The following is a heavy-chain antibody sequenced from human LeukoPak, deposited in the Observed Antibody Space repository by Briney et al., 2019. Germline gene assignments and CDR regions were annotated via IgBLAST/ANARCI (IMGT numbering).Heavy chain of an antibody. CDR1: GFSFSSYS. V-gene: IGHV3-23*01. D-gene: IGHD2-21*01. Sequence: GGSLRLSCAASGFSFSSYSMNWVRQAPGKGLEWVSAISVSGNTYHADSVKGRFTISRDSSKNTLYLQMNRLRAEDAAVYYCAKAPVTTCSGAYCYPFDYWGQGTLVTVSS. J-gene: IGHJ4*02. CDR2: ISVSGNT. CDR3: AKAPVTTCSGAYCYPFDY.